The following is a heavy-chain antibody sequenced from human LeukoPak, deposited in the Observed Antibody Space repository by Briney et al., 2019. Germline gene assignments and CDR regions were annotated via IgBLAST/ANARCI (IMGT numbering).Heavy chain of an antibody. CDR2: IDPSDSYT. V-gene: IGHV5-10-1*01. CDR1: GYSFTNYW. D-gene: IGHD3-10*01. J-gene: IGHJ5*02. CDR3: ARMPRGVWFREA. Sequence: GESLKISCKGSGYSFTNYWITWVRQMPGKGLEWMGNIDPSDSYTNYSPSFQGHVTISTDKSISTAYLQWSSLKASDTAMFYCARMPRGVWFREAWGQGTLVTVSS.